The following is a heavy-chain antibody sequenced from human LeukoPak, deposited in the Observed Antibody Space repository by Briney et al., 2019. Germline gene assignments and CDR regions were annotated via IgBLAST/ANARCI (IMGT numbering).Heavy chain of an antibody. Sequence: SETLSLTCTVSGYSISSGYYWGWIRQPPGKGLEWIGSIYHSGRTFYNPSLKSRVTISVDTSKNQFSLKLSSVTAADTAVYYCARGGYYYMDVWGKGTTVTISS. J-gene: IGHJ6*03. CDR1: GYSISSGYY. CDR2: IYHSGRT. CDR3: ARGGYYYMDV. V-gene: IGHV4-38-2*02.